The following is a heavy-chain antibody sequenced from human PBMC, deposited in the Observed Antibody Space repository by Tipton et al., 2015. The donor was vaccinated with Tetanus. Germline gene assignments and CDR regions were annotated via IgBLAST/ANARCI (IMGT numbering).Heavy chain of an antibody. CDR1: GGTFSSYA. Sequence: QSGPEVKKPGSSVKVSCKASGGTFSSYAISWVRQAPGQGLEWMGGIIPIFGTANYAQKFQGRVTITADESTSTAYMELSSLRSEDTAVYYCARANQYPELREGATYYYYYGMDVWGQGTTVTVSS. D-gene: IGHD1-7*01. CDR3: ARANQYPELREGATYYYYYGMDV. CDR2: IIPIFGTA. J-gene: IGHJ6*02. V-gene: IGHV1-69*01.